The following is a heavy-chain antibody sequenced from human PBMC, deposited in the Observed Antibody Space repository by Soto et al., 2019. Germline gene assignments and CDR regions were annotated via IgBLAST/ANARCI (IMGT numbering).Heavy chain of an antibody. J-gene: IGHJ4*02. CDR2: IIHTGST. CDR1: GGSFSGYY. V-gene: IGHV4-34*12. CDR3: APQVVPPATKKP. D-gene: IGHD2-2*01. Sequence: QVQLQQWGAGLLKPSETLSLTCAVYGGSFSGYYWSWIRQPPGKGLEWIGEIIHTGSTNYNPSLKSRVTISIDTSTKQFSLKLSSVTAADTAVYYCAPQVVPPATKKPWGQGTLVTVSS.